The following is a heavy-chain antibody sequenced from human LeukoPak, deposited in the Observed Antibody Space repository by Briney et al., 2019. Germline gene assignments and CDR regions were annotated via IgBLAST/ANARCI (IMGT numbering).Heavy chain of an antibody. V-gene: IGHV5-51*01. Sequence: GESLKISCKGSGYSFTSYWIGWVRQMPGKGLEWMGIIYPGDSDTRYSPSFQGQVTISADKSISTAYLQWSSLKTSDTAMYYCARQYHSSGRRNWFDPWGQGTLVTVSS. J-gene: IGHJ5*02. CDR3: ARQYHSSGRRNWFDP. D-gene: IGHD6-19*01. CDR2: IYPGDSDT. CDR1: GYSFTSYW.